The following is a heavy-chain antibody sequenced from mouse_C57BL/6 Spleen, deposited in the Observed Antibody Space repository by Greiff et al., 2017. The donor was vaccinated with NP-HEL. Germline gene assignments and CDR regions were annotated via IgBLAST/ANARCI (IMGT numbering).Heavy chain of an antibody. V-gene: IGHV5-16*01. Sequence: EVKLVESEGGLVQPGSSMKLSCTASGFTFSDYYMAWVRQVPEKGLEWVANINYDGSCTYYLDSLKSRFIISGDNAKNILYLQMSSLKSEDTATYYCARDRDYSNYLWYFDVWGTGTTVTVSS. CDR3: ARDRDYSNYLWYFDV. J-gene: IGHJ1*03. CDR1: GFTFSDYY. CDR2: INYDGSCT. D-gene: IGHD2-5*01.